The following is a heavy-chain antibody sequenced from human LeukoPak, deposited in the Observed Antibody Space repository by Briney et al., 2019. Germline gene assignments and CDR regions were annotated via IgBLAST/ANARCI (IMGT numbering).Heavy chain of an antibody. CDR3: AREYYDILTGYSPAEYLQY. V-gene: IGHV3-21*01. CDR1: GFTFSSYS. CDR2: ISSSSRYI. Sequence: GRSLRLSCAASGFTFSSYSMNWVRQPPGKGREWVASISSSSRYIYYADSVKGRFTISRDNAKNSLHLQMNSLRAEDTAVYYCAREYYDILTGYSPAEYLQYWGQGTLVTVSS. D-gene: IGHD3-9*01. J-gene: IGHJ1*01.